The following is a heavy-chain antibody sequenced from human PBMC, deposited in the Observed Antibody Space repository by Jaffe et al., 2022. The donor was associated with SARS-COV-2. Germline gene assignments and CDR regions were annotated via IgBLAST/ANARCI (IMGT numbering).Heavy chain of an antibody. D-gene: IGHD3-22*01. Sequence: QVQLQQWGAGLLKPSETLSLTCAVYGGSFSGYYWSWIRQPPGKGLEWIGEINHSGSTNYNPSLKSRVTISVDTSKNQFSLKLSSVTAADTAVYYCARGQLDDSSGYRTQCFDYWGQGTLVTVSS. J-gene: IGHJ4*02. CDR3: ARGQLDDSSGYRTQCFDY. V-gene: IGHV4-34*01. CDR1: GGSFSGYY. CDR2: INHSGST.